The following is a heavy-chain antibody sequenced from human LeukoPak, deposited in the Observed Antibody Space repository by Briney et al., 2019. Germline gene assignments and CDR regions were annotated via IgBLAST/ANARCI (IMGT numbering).Heavy chain of an antibody. Sequence: VAPVKVSCKASGGTFSSYAISWVRQAPGQGLEWMGRIIPILGIANYAQKLQGRVTITADKSTSTAYMELSSLRSEDTAVYYCARADSSGWYPFDYWGQGTLVTVSS. D-gene: IGHD6-19*01. V-gene: IGHV1-69*04. J-gene: IGHJ4*02. CDR2: IIPILGIA. CDR3: ARADSSGWYPFDY. CDR1: GGTFSSYA.